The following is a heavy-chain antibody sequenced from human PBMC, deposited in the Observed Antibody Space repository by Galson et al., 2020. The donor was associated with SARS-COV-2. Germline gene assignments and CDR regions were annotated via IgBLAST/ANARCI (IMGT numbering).Heavy chain of an antibody. V-gene: IGHV3-33*01. Sequence: SLQISCAASGFTFSSYGMHWVRQAPGKGLEWVAVIWYDGSNKYYADSVKGRFTISRDNSKNTLYLQMNSLRAEDTAVYYCARDRSVLRYFDWGPDYWGQGTLVTVSS. CDR1: GFTFSSYG. CDR2: IWYDGSNK. D-gene: IGHD3-9*01. J-gene: IGHJ4*02. CDR3: ARDRSVLRYFDWGPDY.